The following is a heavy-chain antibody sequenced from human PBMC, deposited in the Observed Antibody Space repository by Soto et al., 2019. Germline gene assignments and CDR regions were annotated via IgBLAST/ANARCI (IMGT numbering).Heavy chain of an antibody. D-gene: IGHD2-15*01. J-gene: IGHJ5*02. Sequence: GGSLRLSCAASVFTFSSYGMHWVRQAPGKGLEWVAVIWYDGSNKYYADSVKGRFTISRDNSKNTLYLQMNSLRAEDTAVYYCARDWAKGVVASLGFDPWGQGTLVTVSS. CDR1: VFTFSSYG. V-gene: IGHV3-33*01. CDR3: ARDWAKGVVASLGFDP. CDR2: IWYDGSNK.